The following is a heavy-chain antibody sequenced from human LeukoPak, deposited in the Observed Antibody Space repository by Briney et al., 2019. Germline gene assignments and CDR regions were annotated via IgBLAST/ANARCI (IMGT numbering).Heavy chain of an antibody. D-gene: IGHD6-13*01. V-gene: IGHV3-74*01. CDR2: INSDGGSI. Sequence: PGGSLRLSCAASGFTFSSSWMHWVRQVPGKGLVWVSYINSDGGSINYADSVKGRFTISRDNAKNTLYLQINSLRAEDTALYLCARAVAAGVLDFLGQGTMVTVSS. J-gene: IGHJ3*01. CDR3: ARAVAAGVLDF. CDR1: GFTFSSSW.